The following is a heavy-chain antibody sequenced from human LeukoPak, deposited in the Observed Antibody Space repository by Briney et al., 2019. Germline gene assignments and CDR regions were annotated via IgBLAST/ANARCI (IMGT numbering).Heavy chain of an antibody. J-gene: IGHJ4*02. CDR3: ATYNPRYYTNGVCFDY. Sequence: ASVKVSCKVSGYTLTELSMHWVRQAPGKGLEWMGGFDPEDGETIYAQKFQGRVTMTEDTSTDTAYMELSSLRSEDTAVYYCATYNPRYYTNGVCFDYWGQGTLVTVSS. CDR2: FDPEDGET. D-gene: IGHD2-8*01. CDR1: GYTLTELS. V-gene: IGHV1-24*01.